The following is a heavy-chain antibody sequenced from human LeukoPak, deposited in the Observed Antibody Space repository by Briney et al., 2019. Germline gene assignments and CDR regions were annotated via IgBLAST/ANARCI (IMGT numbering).Heavy chain of an antibody. CDR3: ARGRTTYSSGSLLADY. CDR1: GFTFSDYY. V-gene: IGHV4-38-2*01. D-gene: IGHD6-25*01. J-gene: IGHJ4*02. Sequence: GSLRLSCATSGFTFSDYYMSWIRQPPGKGLEGIGTISYSGSTYYNPSLKSRVTISLDTSKNQFSLKLSSVTAADTALYYCARGRTTYSSGSLLADYWGQGTLVTVSS. CDR2: ISYSGST.